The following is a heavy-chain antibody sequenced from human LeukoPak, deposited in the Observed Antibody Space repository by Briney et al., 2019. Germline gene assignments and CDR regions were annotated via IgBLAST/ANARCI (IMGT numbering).Heavy chain of an antibody. CDR2: ISSSGSTI. CDR3: ARGPITIFGVVKGGE. Sequence: GRSLRLSCAASGFTFSDYYMSWIRQAPGKGLEWVSYISSSGSTIYYADSVKGRFTISRDNAKNSLYLQMNSLRAEDTAVYYCARGPITIFGVVKGGEWGQGTLVTVSS. V-gene: IGHV3-11*04. J-gene: IGHJ4*02. D-gene: IGHD3-3*01. CDR1: GFTFSDYY.